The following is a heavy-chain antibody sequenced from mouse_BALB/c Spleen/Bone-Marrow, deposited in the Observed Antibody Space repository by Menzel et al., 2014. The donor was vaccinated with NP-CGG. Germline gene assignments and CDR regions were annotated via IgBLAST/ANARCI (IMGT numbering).Heavy chain of an antibody. D-gene: IGHD2-3*01. V-gene: IGHV14-3*02. CDR2: IDPAIGNA. CDR1: GFNIKDTY. Sequence: EVKLMESAAELVKPGASVRLSCTASGFNIKDTYMHWVKQRPDQGLEWIGRIDPAIGNAKHDPKFQGKAAITADTSSNTTYLQLSSLTSEDTAVYYCAIYFYFDYWGQGTTLTVSS. J-gene: IGHJ2*01. CDR3: AIYFYFDY.